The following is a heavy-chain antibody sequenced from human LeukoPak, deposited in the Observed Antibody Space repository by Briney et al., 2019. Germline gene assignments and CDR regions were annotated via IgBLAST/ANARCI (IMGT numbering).Heavy chain of an antibody. Sequence: SETLSLTCTASGGSISTGVYYWSWIRRHPGKGLEWIGYNTYYNPSLKSRVTISVDTSKSRFSLKLSSVTAADTAVYHCARAILTPSGFVWHFDLWGRGTLVTVSS. J-gene: IGHJ2*01. V-gene: IGHV4-31*03. D-gene: IGHD3-3*01. CDR3: ARAILTPSGFVWHFDL. CDR2: NT. CDR1: GGSISTGVYY.